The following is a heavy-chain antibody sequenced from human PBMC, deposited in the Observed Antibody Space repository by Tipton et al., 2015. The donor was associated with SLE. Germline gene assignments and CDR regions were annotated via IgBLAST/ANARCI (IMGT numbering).Heavy chain of an antibody. V-gene: IGHV4-59*12. Sequence: LRLSCAVYGGSFSGYYWSWIRQPPGKGLEWIGYIYYSGSTNYNPSLKSRVTISVDTSKNQFSLKLSSVTAADTAVYYCARRRSGIAAAYWYFDLWGRGTLVTVSS. CDR2: IYYSGST. J-gene: IGHJ2*01. CDR3: ARRRSGIAAAYWYFDL. CDR1: GGSFSGYY. D-gene: IGHD6-13*01.